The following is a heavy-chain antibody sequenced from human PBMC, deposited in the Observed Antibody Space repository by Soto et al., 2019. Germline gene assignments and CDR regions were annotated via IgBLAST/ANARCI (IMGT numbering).Heavy chain of an antibody. J-gene: IGHJ6*02. CDR1: GGSVSSNSYS. Sequence: QLQLQESGPGLVKPSETLSLTCTVSGGSVSSNSYSWGWIRQSPGKGLEWIGTIYSRENTHYNPSLLSRVTIAVDMSMDEFSMRLSSVTAADTAVYYCARLNGYFVGTSCHGYYGMDVWGQGTTVTVSS. CDR3: ARLNGYFVGTSCHGYYGMDV. CDR2: IYSRENT. V-gene: IGHV4-39*01. D-gene: IGHD3-9*01.